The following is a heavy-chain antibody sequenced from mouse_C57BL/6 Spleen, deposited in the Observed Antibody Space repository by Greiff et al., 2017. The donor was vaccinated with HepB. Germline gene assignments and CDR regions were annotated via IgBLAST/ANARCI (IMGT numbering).Heavy chain of an antibody. J-gene: IGHJ3*01. Sequence: EVKLMESEGGLVQPGSSMKLSCTASGFTFSDYYMAWVRQVPEKGLEWVANINYDGSSTYYLDSLKSRFIISRDNAKNILYLQMSSLKSEDTATYYCARGYDGYYFFFAYWGQGTLVTVSA. D-gene: IGHD2-3*01. CDR1: GFTFSDYY. CDR2: INYDGSST. V-gene: IGHV5-16*01. CDR3: ARGYDGYYFFFAY.